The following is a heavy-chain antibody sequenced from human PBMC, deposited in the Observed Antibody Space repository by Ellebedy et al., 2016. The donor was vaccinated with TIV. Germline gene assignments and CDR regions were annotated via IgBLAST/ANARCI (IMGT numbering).Heavy chain of an antibody. J-gene: IGHJ5*02. V-gene: IGHV3-23*01. CDR1: GFTFSSSA. CDR2: ISGSGGST. D-gene: IGHD3-10*01. CDR3: AKRGGYYGSGSTKNWFDP. Sequence: GESLKISXAASGFTFSSSAMSWVRQAPGKGLEWVSTISGSGGSTYYADSVKGRFTISRDDSKNTVFLQMNSLRAEDTAVYYCAKRGGYYGSGSTKNWFDPWGQGMLVTVSS.